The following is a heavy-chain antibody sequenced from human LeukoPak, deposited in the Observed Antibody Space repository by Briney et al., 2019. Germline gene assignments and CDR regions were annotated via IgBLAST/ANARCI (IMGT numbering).Heavy chain of an antibody. Sequence: SETLSLTCTVSGGSISSYYWSWIRQPPGKGLEWIGYIYYSGSTNYNPSLKSRVTISVGTSKNQFSLKLSSVTAADTAVYYCASDVGSAAAGTLYYYYGMDVWGQGTTVTVSS. CDR2: IYYSGST. V-gene: IGHV4-59*01. CDR1: GGSISSYY. CDR3: ASDVGSAAAGTLYYYYGMDV. D-gene: IGHD6-13*01. J-gene: IGHJ6*02.